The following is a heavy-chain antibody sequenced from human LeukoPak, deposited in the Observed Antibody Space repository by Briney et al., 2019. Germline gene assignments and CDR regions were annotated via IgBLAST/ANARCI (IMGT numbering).Heavy chain of an antibody. Sequence: GGSLRLSCAASGFTFSIYWMHWVRQVPGKGLVWVSHINSDVSGTSYADSAKGRLTISRDNAKNTLYLQMNSLRAEDTAVYYCARAGVGGAFDIWGQGTMVTVSS. V-gene: IGHV3-74*01. D-gene: IGHD3-16*01. CDR3: ARAGVGGAFDI. CDR2: INSDVSGT. CDR1: GFTFSIYW. J-gene: IGHJ3*02.